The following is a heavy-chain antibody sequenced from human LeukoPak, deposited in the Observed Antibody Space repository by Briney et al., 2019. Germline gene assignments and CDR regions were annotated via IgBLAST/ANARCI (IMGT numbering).Heavy chain of an antibody. V-gene: IGHV3-30*18. Sequence: GRSLRLSCAASGFTFSSYGMDWVRQAPGKGLEWVAVISYDGSNKYYADSVKGRFTISRDNSKNTLYLQMNSLRVEDTAVYYCAKDWYSGSYDAFDIWGQGTMDTVSS. CDR3: AKDWYSGSYDAFDI. D-gene: IGHD1-26*01. CDR1: GFTFSSYG. CDR2: ISYDGSNK. J-gene: IGHJ3*02.